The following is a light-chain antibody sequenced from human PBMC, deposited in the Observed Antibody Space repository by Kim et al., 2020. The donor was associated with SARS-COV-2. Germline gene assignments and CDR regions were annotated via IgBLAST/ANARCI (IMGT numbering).Light chain of an antibody. CDR1: QSVRSN. CDR3: QQYNNWPLT. Sequence: GSPGERATLSCRASQSVRSNLAWYQQKPGQGPRLLIYDTSSRATGVPARFSGSGSGTEFTLTISSLQSEDFAIYYCQQYNNWPLTFGGGTKVDIK. CDR2: DTS. V-gene: IGKV3-15*01. J-gene: IGKJ4*01.